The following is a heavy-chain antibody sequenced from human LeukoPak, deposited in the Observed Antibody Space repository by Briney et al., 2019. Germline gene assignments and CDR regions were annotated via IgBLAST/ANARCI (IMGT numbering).Heavy chain of an antibody. Sequence: SETLSLPCTVSGRPISRHYWSWIRQPPGKGLEWIGYIYYSGSTNYNPSLKSRVTISVDTSKNQFSLQLNSVTPEDTAVYYCARNVRLGSGELSFAPFKNWIDPWGQGTLVTVSS. D-gene: IGHD3-16*02. CDR1: GRPISRHY. CDR3: ARNVRLGSGELSFAPFKNWIDP. V-gene: IGHV4-59*11. CDR2: IYYSGST. J-gene: IGHJ5*02.